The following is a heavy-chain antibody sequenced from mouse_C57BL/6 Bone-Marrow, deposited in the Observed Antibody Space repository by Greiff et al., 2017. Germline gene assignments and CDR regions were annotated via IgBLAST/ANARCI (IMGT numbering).Heavy chain of an antibody. CDR2: IDPENGDT. CDR1: GFNIKDDY. Sequence: EVQLQESGAELVRPGASVKLSCTASGFNIKDDYMTWVKQRPEQGLEWIGWIDPENGDTESASKFQGEATITADPSSNTAYLQLSSLTSEDTAVYYCTTLVHYWGQGTTLTGSS. D-gene: IGHD2-12*01. J-gene: IGHJ2*01. CDR3: TTLVHY. V-gene: IGHV14-4*01.